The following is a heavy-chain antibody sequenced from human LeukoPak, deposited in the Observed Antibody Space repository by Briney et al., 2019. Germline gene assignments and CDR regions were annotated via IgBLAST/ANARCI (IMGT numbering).Heavy chain of an antibody. J-gene: IGHJ4*02. CDR2: ITGKGNNYAT. V-gene: IGHV3-73*01. CDR3: SRHQYFYDNSGEDY. CDR1: GFTFSDSA. Sequence: GGSLRLSCAASGFTFSDSAIHWVRQASGKGLEWLGRITGKGNNYATAYAESVKGRFTISRDESKNTAFLQMNSLKTEDTAVYYCSRHQYFYDNSGEDYWGQGTLVTVSS. D-gene: IGHD3-22*01.